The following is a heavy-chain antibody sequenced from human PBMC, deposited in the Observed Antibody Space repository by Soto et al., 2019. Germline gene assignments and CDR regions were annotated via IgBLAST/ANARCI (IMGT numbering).Heavy chain of an antibody. D-gene: IGHD5-12*01. J-gene: IGHJ4*02. CDR1: GGSISSYY. CDR2: IYYSGST. CDR3: ARQEEMATIFGY. Sequence: QVQLQESGPGLVKPSETLSLTCTVSGGSISSYYWSWIRQPPGKGLEWIGYIYYSGSTNYNPSLKSRVNRSVDTSKNQFSLKLSSVTAADTAVYSCARQEEMATIFGYWGQGTLVTVSS. V-gene: IGHV4-59*08.